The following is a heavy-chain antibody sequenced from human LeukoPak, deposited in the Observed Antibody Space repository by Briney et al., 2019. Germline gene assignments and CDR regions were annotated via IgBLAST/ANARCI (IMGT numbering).Heavy chain of an antibody. CDR3: ARDLNGSGSYSFDS. CDR2: IHNNGMT. CDR1: GDSISTGGYY. Sequence: SETLSLTCIVSGDSISTGGYYWSWIRHHPRKGLEWIGYIHNNGMTYYNPSLTGRVTMSMDTSDNQYSLNVSSVSAADTAVYYCARDLNGSGSYSFDSWGLGTLVTVIS. V-gene: IGHV4-31*03. D-gene: IGHD3-10*01. J-gene: IGHJ4*02.